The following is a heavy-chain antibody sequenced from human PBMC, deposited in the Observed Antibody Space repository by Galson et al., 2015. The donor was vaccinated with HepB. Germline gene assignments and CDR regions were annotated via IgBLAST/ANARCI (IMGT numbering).Heavy chain of an antibody. V-gene: IGHV1-2*02. J-gene: IGHJ4*02. CDR2: INPNSGGT. Sequence: SVKVSCKASGYTFTGYYMHWVRQAPGQGLEWMGWINPNSGGTNYAQKFQGRVTMTRDTSISTAYMELSRLRSDDTAVYYCVRVPIGYCSSTSCYDFDYWGQGTLVTVSS. CDR3: VRVPIGYCSSTSCYDFDY. D-gene: IGHD2-2*01. CDR1: GYTFTGYY.